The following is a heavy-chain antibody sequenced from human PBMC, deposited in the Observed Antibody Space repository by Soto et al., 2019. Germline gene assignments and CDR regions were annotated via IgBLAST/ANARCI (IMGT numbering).Heavy chain of an antibody. CDR2: IWYDGSKK. D-gene: IGHD3-22*01. Sequence: GGSLRLSCAASGFTFSSYGMHWVRQAPGKGLEWVAVIWYDGSKKYYADSVKGRFTISRDNSKNPLYLQMNSLRAEDTAVYYCARAGRYYDSSADNWFDPWGQGTLVTVS. CDR1: GFTFSSYG. CDR3: ARAGRYYDSSADNWFDP. V-gene: IGHV3-33*01. J-gene: IGHJ5*02.